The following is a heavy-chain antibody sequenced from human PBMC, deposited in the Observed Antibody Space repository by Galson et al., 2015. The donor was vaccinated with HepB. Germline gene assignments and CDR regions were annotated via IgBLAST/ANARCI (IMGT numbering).Heavy chain of an antibody. CDR1: GGSISSSSYY. V-gene: IGHV4-39*01. D-gene: IGHD3-22*01. J-gene: IGHJ6*03. CDR3: ARQASSGYYLYYYYYYMDV. CDR2: IYYSGST. Sequence: SETLSLTCTVSGGSISSSSYYWGWIRQPPGKGLEWIGSIYYSGSTYYNPSLKSRVTISVDTSKNQFSLNLSSVTAADTAVYYCARQASSGYYLYYYYYYMDVWGKGTTVTVSS.